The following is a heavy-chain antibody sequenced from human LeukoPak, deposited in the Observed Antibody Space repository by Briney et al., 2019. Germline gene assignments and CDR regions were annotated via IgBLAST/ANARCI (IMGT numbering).Heavy chain of an antibody. D-gene: IGHD1-26*01. V-gene: IGHV3-66*01. CDR3: ARVTRVGADFDY. CDR2: IYSGGST. Sequence: ETLSLTCTVSGGSINTYYWSLIRQPPGKGLEWVSVIYSGGSTYYADSVKGRFTISRDNSKNTLYLQMNSLRAEDTAVYYCARVTRVGADFDYWGQGTLVTVSS. J-gene: IGHJ4*02. CDR1: GGSINTYY.